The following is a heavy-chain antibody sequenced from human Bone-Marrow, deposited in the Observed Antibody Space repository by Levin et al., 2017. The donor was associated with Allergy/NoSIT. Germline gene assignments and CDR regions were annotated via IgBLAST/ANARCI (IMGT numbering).Heavy chain of an antibody. D-gene: IGHD6-13*01. J-gene: IGHJ6*02. Sequence: GGSLRLSCAASGFTFSSYAMHWVRQAPGKGLEWVAVISYDGSNKYYADSVKGRFTISRDNSKNSLYLQMNSLRAEDTAVYYCAQQLDYYDYGMDVWGQGTTVTVSS. CDR1: GFTFSSYA. V-gene: IGHV3-30*04. CDR2: ISYDGSNK. CDR3: AQQLDYYDYGMDV.